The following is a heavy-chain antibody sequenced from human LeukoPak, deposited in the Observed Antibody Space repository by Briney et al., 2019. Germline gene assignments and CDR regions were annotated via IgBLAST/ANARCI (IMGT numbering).Heavy chain of an antibody. Sequence: KPSQTLSLTCTVSGGSISSGDYYWSWIRQPPGKGLEWIGYIYYSGSTNSNPSLKSRVTMSVDTPKNQFSLMLSSVTAADTAVYYCVRGLYDSSTYRAFHIWGQGTMVTVSS. J-gene: IGHJ3*02. D-gene: IGHD3-22*01. CDR3: VRGLYDSSTYRAFHI. CDR2: IYYSGST. V-gene: IGHV4-30-4*08. CDR1: GGSISSGDYY.